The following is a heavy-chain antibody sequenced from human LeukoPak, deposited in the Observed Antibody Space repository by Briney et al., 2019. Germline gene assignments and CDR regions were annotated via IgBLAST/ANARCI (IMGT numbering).Heavy chain of an antibody. CDR1: GFTFSSYG. CDR3: AKDRDLAAAGYYFDY. V-gene: IGHV3-30*18. J-gene: IGHJ4*02. Sequence: GGSLRLSCAASGFTFSSYGMHWVRQAPGKGLEWVAVKSYDGSDKYYADSVKGRFTISRDNSKNTLYLQMNSLKADDTAVYYCAKDRDLAAAGYYFDYWGQGTLVTVSS. CDR2: KSYDGSDK. D-gene: IGHD6-13*01.